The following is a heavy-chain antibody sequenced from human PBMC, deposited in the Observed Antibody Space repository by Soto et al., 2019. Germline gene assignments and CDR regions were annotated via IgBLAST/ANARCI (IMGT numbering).Heavy chain of an antibody. V-gene: IGHV1-2*02. Sequence: GASVKVSCKASGYTFTGHYIHWVRQAPEQGPEWMGEIGPESGATRYAQKFQGRVTMTRDTSITTVYMELNNLSPDDTAVYYCETGRSGQIVVFYWGQGTPVTVSA. D-gene: IGHD1-26*01. CDR2: IGPESGAT. J-gene: IGHJ4*02. CDR1: GYTFTGHY. CDR3: ETGRSGQIVVFY.